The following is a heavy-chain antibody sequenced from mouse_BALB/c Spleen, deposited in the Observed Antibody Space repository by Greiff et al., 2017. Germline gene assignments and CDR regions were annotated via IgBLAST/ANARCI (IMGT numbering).Heavy chain of an antibody. J-gene: IGHJ3*01. V-gene: IGHV1-12*01. D-gene: IGHD2-1*01. CDR3: AREGAYGNYGFAY. CDR2: IYPGNGDT. CDR1: GYTFTSYN. Sequence: LQQPGAELVKPGASVKMSCKASGYTFTSYNMHWVKQTPGQGLEWIGAIYPGNGDTSYNQKFKGKATLTADKSSSTAYMQLSSLTSEDSAVYYCAREGAYGNYGFAYWGQGTLVTVSA.